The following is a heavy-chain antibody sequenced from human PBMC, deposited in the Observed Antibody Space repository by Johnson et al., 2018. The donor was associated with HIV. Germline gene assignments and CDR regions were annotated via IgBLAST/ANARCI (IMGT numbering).Heavy chain of an antibody. J-gene: IGHJ3*02. D-gene: IGHD4-17*01. CDR1: GFSVSNNY. CDR3: ARDATPWGGDYVGYAFDI. V-gene: IGHV3-11*04. CDR2: ISGSGGTI. Sequence: QVQLVESGGGLVQSGGSLSLSCGASGFSVSNNYMNWVRQAPGKGLEWVSYISGSGGTIYNADSVKGRYTISRDNAKNSLYLQMNSLRAEDTAVYYCARDATPWGGDYVGYAFDIWGRGTVVTVSS.